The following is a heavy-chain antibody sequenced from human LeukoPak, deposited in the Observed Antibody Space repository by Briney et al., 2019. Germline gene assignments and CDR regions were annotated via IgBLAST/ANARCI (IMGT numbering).Heavy chain of an antibody. CDR3: ASESRKSGWSRVFDY. CDR2: INPNSGGT. CDR1: GYTFTGYY. V-gene: IGHV1-2*02. D-gene: IGHD6-19*01. J-gene: IGHJ4*02. Sequence: ASVKVTCTASGYTFTGYYMHWVRQAPGQGLEWMGWINPNSGGTIYAQKFQGRVTMARDTSTSTAYMELSRLRSDDTAVYYCASESRKSGWSRVFDYSGQGTLVTVSS.